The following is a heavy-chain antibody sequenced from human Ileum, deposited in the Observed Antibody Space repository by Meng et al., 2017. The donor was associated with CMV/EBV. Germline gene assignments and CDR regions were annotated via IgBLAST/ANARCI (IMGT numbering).Heavy chain of an antibody. CDR1: FTFTSYA. CDR3: AKRDFLEDNVYHPLFDS. Sequence: FTFTSYAMSWVRQVPGKGLEWVSSLDEGGGNKNYADSVKGRFTISRDNSKNTLYLQMSSLRAEDTAVYYCAKRDFLEDNVYHPLFDSWGQGTLVTVSS. V-gene: IGHV3-23*01. J-gene: IGHJ4*02. D-gene: IGHD2-21*01. CDR2: LDEGGGNK.